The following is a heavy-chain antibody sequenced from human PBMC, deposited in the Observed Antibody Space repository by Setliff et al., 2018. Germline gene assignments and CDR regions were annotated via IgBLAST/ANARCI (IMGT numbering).Heavy chain of an antibody. CDR2: INHSGST. Sequence: PPETLSLTCAVYSGSFSGYFWSWIRQPPGKGLEWIGEINHSGSTNYNPSLKSRVTISVDTSKNQFSLKLSSVTAADTAVYYCARGIGGYCSSMSCSNESWPWGQGTLVTVSS. V-gene: IGHV4-34*01. J-gene: IGHJ5*02. CDR1: SGSFSGYF. D-gene: IGHD2-2*01. CDR3: ARGIGGYCSSMSCSNESWP.